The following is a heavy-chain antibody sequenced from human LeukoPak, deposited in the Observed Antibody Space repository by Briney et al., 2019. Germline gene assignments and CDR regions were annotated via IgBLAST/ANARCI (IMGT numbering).Heavy chain of an antibody. Sequence: SETLSLTCTVSGGSISSYYWSWIRQPPGKGLEWIGYIYYSGSTNYNPYLKSRITISVDTSKNQFSLKLSSVTAADTAVYYCARGYDFWSGYYPPYFDYWGQGTLVTVSS. J-gene: IGHJ4*02. CDR2: IYYSGST. V-gene: IGHV4-59*01. D-gene: IGHD3-3*01. CDR3: ARGYDFWSGYYPPYFDY. CDR1: GGSISSYY.